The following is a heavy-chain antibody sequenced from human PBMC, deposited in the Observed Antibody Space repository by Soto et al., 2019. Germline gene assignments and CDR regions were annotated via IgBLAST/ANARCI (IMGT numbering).Heavy chain of an antibody. CDR3: ARGPITMVRGVINY. CDR1: GFSCSSYV. D-gene: IGHD3-10*01. J-gene: IGHJ4*02. V-gene: IGHV3-23*01. Sequence: GGSLRLSCAGAGFSCSSYVMNWVRLATGKGLEWVSGISGSGGSTYYADSVKGRVTISRDNSRNTLYLQMDSLRVEDTAVYYCARGPITMVRGVINYWGQGTQVTV. CDR2: ISGSGGST.